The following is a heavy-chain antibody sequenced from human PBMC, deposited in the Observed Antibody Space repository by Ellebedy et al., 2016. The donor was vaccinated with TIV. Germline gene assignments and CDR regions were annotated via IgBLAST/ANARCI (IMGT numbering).Heavy chain of an antibody. Sequence: GESLKISCAASGFTFSNYAMSWIRQAPGKGLEWVSSISGSGDSTFYADSVRVRFTISRDSSKNTLYLQMNSLRVEDTAVYYCAKGRSGSTTSCYNYWGQGTLVTVSS. CDR2: ISGSGDST. D-gene: IGHD2-2*01. CDR3: AKGRSGSTTSCYNY. CDR1: GFTFSNYA. J-gene: IGHJ4*02. V-gene: IGHV3-23*01.